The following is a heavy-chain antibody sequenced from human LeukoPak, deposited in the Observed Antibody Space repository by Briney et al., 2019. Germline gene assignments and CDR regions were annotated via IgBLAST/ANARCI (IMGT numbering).Heavy chain of an antibody. CDR1: GFTFSSYD. Sequence: GGSLRLSCAVSGFTFSSYDMHWVRQATGKGLEWVSAIGTAGDTYYPGSVKGRFTISRENAKNSLYLQMNSLRAEDTAVYYCARADSSGYYYYFDYWGQGTLVTVSS. CDR3: ARADSSGYYYYFDY. J-gene: IGHJ4*02. CDR2: IGTAGDT. D-gene: IGHD3-22*01. V-gene: IGHV3-13*01.